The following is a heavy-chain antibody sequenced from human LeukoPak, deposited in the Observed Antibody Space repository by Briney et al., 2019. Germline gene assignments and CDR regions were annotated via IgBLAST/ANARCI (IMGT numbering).Heavy chain of an antibody. D-gene: IGHD5-18*01. J-gene: IGHJ4*02. CDR1: GITFSNYA. CDR3: AGRVTGYSSGYVY. V-gene: IGHV3-23*01. CDR2: ISGSAHKI. Sequence: GGSLSLSCVASGITFSNYAVSWVRQAPEKGLDWVSVISGSAHKIRYADSVKGRFTISRDNSENIVYLQMNNLRAEDTAVYYCAGRVTGYSSGYVYWGQGTLVTVSS.